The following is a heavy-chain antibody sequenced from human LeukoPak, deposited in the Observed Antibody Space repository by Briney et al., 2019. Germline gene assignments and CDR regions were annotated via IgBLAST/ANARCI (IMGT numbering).Heavy chain of an antibody. Sequence: SGGSLRLSCAASGFTVSSNYMSWVRQAPGKGLEWVSVIYNGGSTYYADSVKGRFTISGDNSKNTLYLQVNSLRAEDTAVYYCAKDGRDGYNYPSYYFDYWGQGTLVTVSS. CDR1: GFTVSSNY. J-gene: IGHJ4*02. CDR3: AKDGRDGYNYPSYYFDY. V-gene: IGHV3-66*01. CDR2: IYNGGST. D-gene: IGHD5-12*01.